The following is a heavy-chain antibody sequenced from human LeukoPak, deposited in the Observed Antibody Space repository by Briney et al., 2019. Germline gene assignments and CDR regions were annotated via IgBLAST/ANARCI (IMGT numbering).Heavy chain of an antibody. D-gene: IGHD3-22*01. J-gene: IGHJ4*02. Sequence: SETLSLTCTVSGYSISSGYYWGWIRQPPGKGLEWIGSIYHSGSTYYNPSLKSRVTISVDTSKNQFSVKLTSLTAADTAVYYCASSAYFYDSVGYLYYWGQGTLVTVSS. CDR3: ASSAYFYDSVGYLYY. CDR1: GYSISSGYY. V-gene: IGHV4-38-2*02. CDR2: IYHSGST.